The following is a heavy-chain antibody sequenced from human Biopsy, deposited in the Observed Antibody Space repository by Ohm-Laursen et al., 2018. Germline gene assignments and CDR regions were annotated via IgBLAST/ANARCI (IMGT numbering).Heavy chain of an antibody. CDR3: AKGQDLRGGAEYFQH. CDR2: INPHSGTT. Sequence: ASVKVSCKASGYTFTGQYLHWVRQVPGQGLEWMGWINPHSGTTKFSQDFQGRVTMTRDTSITTAYMELRRLRSDDTAVYYCAKGQDLRGGAEYFQHWGQGALVTVSS. CDR1: GYTFTGQY. J-gene: IGHJ1*01. V-gene: IGHV1-2*02. D-gene: IGHD2-15*01.